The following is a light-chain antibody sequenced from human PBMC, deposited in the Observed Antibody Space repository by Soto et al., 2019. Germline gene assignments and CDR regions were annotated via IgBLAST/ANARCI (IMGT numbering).Light chain of an antibody. CDR3: QQRSNWPRT. CDR2: DAS. CDR1: QSVGSY. V-gene: IGKV3-11*01. J-gene: IGKJ1*01. Sequence: EIVLTQSPATLSLSPGERATLSCRASQSVGSYLAWYQQKPGQVPRLLIYDASYRATGIPARFSGSGSGTDFTLTIISLEPEDFAVYYCQQRSNWPRTFGQGTKVEIK.